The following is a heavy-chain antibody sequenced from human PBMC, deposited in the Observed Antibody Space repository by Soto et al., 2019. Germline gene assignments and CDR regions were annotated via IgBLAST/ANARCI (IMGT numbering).Heavy chain of an antibody. CDR3: AKDFKISGGHYGSLNYYYGMDV. CDR2: ISYYGILK. Sequence: GGSLRLSCAASGFSFSISPMHWVRQAPGKGPEWVALISYYGILKYYADPVKGRFTISRDTSKSALYLQMNSLRPEDTAVYYCAKDFKISGGHYGSLNYYYGMDVWGQGTTVTVSS. D-gene: IGHD3-10*01. CDR1: GFSFSISP. J-gene: IGHJ6*02. V-gene: IGHV3-30*04.